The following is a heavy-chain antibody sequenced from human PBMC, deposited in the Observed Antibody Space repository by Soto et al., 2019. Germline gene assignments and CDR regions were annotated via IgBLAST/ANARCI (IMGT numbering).Heavy chain of an antibody. V-gene: IGHV1-3*01. D-gene: IGHD3-22*01. J-gene: IGHJ4*02. CDR3: ARARSQGYYYDSSGYDYYFDY. CDR2: INAGNGNT. CDR1: GYTFTSDA. Sequence: ASVKVSFKASGYTFTSDAMHWVRQAPGQRLEWMGWINAGNGNTKYSQKFQGRVTITRDTSASTAYMELSSLRSEDTAVYYCARARSQGYYYDSSGYDYYFDYWGPGTLVTVSS.